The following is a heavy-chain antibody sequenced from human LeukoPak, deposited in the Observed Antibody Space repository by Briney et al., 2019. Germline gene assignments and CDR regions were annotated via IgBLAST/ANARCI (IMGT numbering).Heavy chain of an antibody. CDR1: GGSISSSSYY. V-gene: IGHV4-39*01. J-gene: IGHJ3*02. CDR2: IYYSGST. CDR3: ARHRMYYYDSSGRGVADAFDI. D-gene: IGHD3-22*01. Sequence: TSQTLSLTCTVSGGSISSSSYYWGSIRQPPGNGLEWIVSIYYSGSTYYNPSLKSRVTISVDTSKNQFSLKLSSVTAADTAVYYCARHRMYYYDSSGRGVADAFDIWGQGTMVTVSS.